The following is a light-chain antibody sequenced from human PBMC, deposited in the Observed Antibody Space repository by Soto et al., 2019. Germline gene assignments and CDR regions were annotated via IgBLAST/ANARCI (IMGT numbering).Light chain of an antibody. CDR3: QQYNGYPYT. V-gene: IGKV1-16*01. J-gene: IGKJ2*01. CDR1: QDISIY. Sequence: DIQMTQSPSSLSASVGDRDTITCRASQDISIYLAWFQQKPGRAPQSLIYGVSTLQSGVPSRFSGSGSGTHFFLTITSLEPEDLPTYYCQQYNGYPYTFGQGTKLEI. CDR2: GVS.